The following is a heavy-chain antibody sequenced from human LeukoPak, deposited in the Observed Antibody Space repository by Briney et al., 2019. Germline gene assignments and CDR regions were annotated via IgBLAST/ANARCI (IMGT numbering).Heavy chain of an antibody. CDR1: GFIFSDYW. J-gene: IGHJ6*02. CDR3: ARGGGLDV. Sequence: GGSLRLSCAASGFIFSDYWMNWARQAPGKGLEWVASINHNGNVNYYVDSVKGRFTISRDNAKNSLYLQMSNLRAEDTAVYFCARGGGLDVWGQGATVTVSS. V-gene: IGHV3-7*03. CDR2: INHNGNVN. D-gene: IGHD3-16*01.